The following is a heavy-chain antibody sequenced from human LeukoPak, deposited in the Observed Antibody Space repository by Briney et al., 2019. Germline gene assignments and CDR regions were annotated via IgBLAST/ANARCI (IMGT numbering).Heavy chain of an antibody. CDR2: IYYSGST. J-gene: IGHJ4*02. V-gene: IGHV4-59*08. CDR3: ARHREATIDY. Sequence: SETLSLTCAVYGGSFSGYYWSWIRQPPGKGLEWIGYIYYSGSTNYNPSLKSRVTISVDTSKNQFSLKLSSVTAADTAVYYCARHREATIDYWGQGTLVTVSS. CDR1: GGSFSGYY. D-gene: IGHD5-12*01.